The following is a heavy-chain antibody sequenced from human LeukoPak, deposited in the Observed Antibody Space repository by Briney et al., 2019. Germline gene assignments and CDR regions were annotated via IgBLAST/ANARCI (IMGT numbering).Heavy chain of an antibody. CDR3: ARDRPKYSSSWYSPYYMDV. CDR2: ISGRGASK. J-gene: IGHJ6*03. V-gene: IGHV3-23*01. CDR1: GLTFNNYA. D-gene: IGHD6-13*01. Sequence: GGSLRLSCAVSGLTFNNYAMSWVRQAPGKGLEWVSGISGRGASKYYVDSVKGRFTISRDNAKNSLYLQMNSLRAEGTAVYCCARDRPKYSSSWYSPYYMDVWGKGTAVTISS.